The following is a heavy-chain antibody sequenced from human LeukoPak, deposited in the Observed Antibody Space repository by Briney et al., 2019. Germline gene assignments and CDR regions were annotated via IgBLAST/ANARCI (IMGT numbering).Heavy chain of an antibody. V-gene: IGHV1-46*01. J-gene: IGHJ4*02. D-gene: IGHD2-21*02. CDR1: GYTFITYY. Sequence: GASVTVSFKASGYTFITYYMHWVRQAPGQGLEWMGIINHIGGSTSYAQKFHGRVIMAGDTSTSTVYMQMTSLRSEDAVVYYCARSRLLLDYWGQGTLVTVSS. CDR3: ARSRLLLDY. CDR2: INHIGGST.